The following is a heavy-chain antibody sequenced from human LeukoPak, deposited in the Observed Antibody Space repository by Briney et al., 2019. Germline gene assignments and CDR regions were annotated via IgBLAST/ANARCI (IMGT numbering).Heavy chain of an antibody. V-gene: IGHV3-30*02. CDR2: IRYDGNNK. CDR3: AMKAVPRPRLHDAFDF. CDR1: GFTFSNYG. D-gene: IGHD5-24*01. J-gene: IGHJ3*01. Sequence: GGSLRLSCAASGFTFSNYGMHWVRQAPGKGLEWVAFIRYDGNNKYYADSVKGRFTISRDNSKDTLYLQMNSLRADDTAVYYCAMKAVPRPRLHDAFDFWGQGTVVSVSS.